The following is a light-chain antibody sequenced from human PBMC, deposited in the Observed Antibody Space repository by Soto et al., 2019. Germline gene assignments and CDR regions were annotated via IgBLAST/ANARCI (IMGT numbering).Light chain of an antibody. J-gene: IGKJ1*01. CDR3: QQRLNWPPG. V-gene: IGKV3-11*01. CDR2: DAS. CDR1: QSVSTT. Sequence: EIVLTQSQCTLSLSPWERATLSCRASQSVSTTVAWYHQKPGQAPRLLIYDASNRATGVPARFSGSGSGTDFTLTIIDLEPADFGLYYCQQRLNWPPGFGQGTKVDIK.